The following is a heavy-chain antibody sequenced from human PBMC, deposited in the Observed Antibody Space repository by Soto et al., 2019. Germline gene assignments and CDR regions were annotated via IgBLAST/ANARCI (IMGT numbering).Heavy chain of an antibody. CDR2: IKYSGHT. CDR1: GGSISSISYY. CDR3: ARFDIAVVPSTIFDS. J-gene: IGHJ4*02. V-gene: IGHV4-39*01. D-gene: IGHD2-2*01. Sequence: QLQLQESGPGLVKSSDTLSLTCTVSGGSISSISYYWGWIRQPPGKGLEWIGSIKYSGHTYYNPSLKSRVTISVDTSKNQFSLMLSSVTAAETAVYYCARFDIAVVPSTIFDSWGQGSLVTVSS.